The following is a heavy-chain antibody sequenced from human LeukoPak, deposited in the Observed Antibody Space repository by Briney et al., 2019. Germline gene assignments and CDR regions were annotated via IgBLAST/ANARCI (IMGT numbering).Heavy chain of an antibody. V-gene: IGHV3-23*01. CDR2: ISDTGYYR. D-gene: IGHD5-24*01. J-gene: IGHJ3*02. Sequence: GGSLRLSCVPSGFTFSNYAMSWVRQAPGKGPEWVADISDTGYYRNYLDSAKGRFTISRDNSKNTLHLQMNSLRAEDTALYYCARKGHGALDIWGQGTMVTVSS. CDR1: GFTFSNYA. CDR3: ARKGHGALDI.